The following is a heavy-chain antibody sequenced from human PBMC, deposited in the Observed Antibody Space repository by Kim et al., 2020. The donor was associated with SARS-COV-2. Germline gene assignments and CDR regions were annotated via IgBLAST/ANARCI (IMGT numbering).Heavy chain of an antibody. V-gene: IGHV4-61*02. CDR2: IYTSGST. D-gene: IGHD6-19*01. J-gene: IGHJ4*02. Sequence: SETLSLTCTVSGGSISSGSYYWSWIRQPAGKGLEWIGRIYTSGSTNYNPSLKSRVTISVDTSKNQFSLKLSSVTAADTAVYYCARGIQQWLVYYFDYWGQGTLVTVSS. CDR3: ARGIQQWLVYYFDY. CDR1: GGSISSGSYY.